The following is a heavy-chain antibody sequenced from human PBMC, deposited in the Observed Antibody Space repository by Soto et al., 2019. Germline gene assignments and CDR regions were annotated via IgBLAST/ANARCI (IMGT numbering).Heavy chain of an antibody. CDR2: IYYSGST. D-gene: IGHD3-16*02. Sequence: SETLSLTCSVSGGSVSSGDYYWSWIRQPPGKGLEWIGYIYYSGSTYYNPSLKSRVTISVDTSKNQFSLKLSSVTAADTAVYYCAREMITFGGVIDPYYYYGMDVWGQGTTVTVSS. V-gene: IGHV4-30-4*01. CDR1: GGSVSSGDYY. CDR3: AREMITFGGVIDPYYYYGMDV. J-gene: IGHJ6*02.